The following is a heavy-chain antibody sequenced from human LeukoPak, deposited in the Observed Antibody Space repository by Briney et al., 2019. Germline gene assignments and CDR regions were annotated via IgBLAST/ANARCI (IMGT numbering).Heavy chain of an antibody. D-gene: IGHD4-17*01. J-gene: IGHJ4*02. V-gene: IGHV4-59*01. Sequence: SETLSLTCTVSGGSINNYYWSWIRQPPGKGLEWIGYIHYRGSTNYNPSLKSRVTFSVDTSKNQFSLKLNSVTAADTAVYYCARGGDYGDLRYFDYWGQGTLVTVSS. CDR3: ARGGDYGDLRYFDY. CDR1: GGSINNYY. CDR2: IHYRGST.